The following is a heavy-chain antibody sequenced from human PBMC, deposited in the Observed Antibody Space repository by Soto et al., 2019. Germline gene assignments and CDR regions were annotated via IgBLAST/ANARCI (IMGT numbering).Heavy chain of an antibody. CDR3: ARDSRTRSVIALDI. CDR1: GFTFSDYP. D-gene: IGHD2-21*01. V-gene: IGHV3-64*07. J-gene: IGHJ3*02. Sequence: EVQLVESGGGLVQPGGSLRLSCAASGFTFSDYPMHWVRQAPGKGLEYISAITSDGTDTYHADSVKGRFTTSRDNSQNMLHLQMDNLRGEDMALYYCARDSRTRSVIALDIWGQGTMVTVSS. CDR2: ITSDGTDT.